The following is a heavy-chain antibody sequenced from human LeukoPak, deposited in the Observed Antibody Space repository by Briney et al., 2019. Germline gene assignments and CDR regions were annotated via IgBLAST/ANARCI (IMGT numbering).Heavy chain of an antibody. V-gene: IGHV3-21*01. D-gene: IGHD3-10*01. J-gene: IGHJ4*02. Sequence: PGGSLRLSCGASEFTFGPYSMNWVRQAPGKGLEWVSFISGSSSDIYYADSVKGRFTISRDNAKNSLYLQMNSLRAEDTAVYYCARGGAGVRQGRFDYWGQGTLVTASS. CDR3: ARGGAGVRQGRFDY. CDR2: ISGSSSDI. CDR1: EFTFGPYS.